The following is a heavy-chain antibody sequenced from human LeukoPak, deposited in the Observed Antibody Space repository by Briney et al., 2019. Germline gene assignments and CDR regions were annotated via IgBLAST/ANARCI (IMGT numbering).Heavy chain of an antibody. D-gene: IGHD3-10*01. Sequence: NPSETLSLTCTVSGGSISTYYWGWVRQSAGNGLEWIGRIYTNGSTNYNPSLKSRVTMSVDTSKNQFSLKLISVTAADTAVYYCAREGNEWFGEWHYYYYYMDVWGKGTTVTISS. CDR3: AREGNEWFGEWHYYYYYMDV. J-gene: IGHJ6*03. CDR2: IYTNGST. CDR1: GGSISTYY. V-gene: IGHV4-4*07.